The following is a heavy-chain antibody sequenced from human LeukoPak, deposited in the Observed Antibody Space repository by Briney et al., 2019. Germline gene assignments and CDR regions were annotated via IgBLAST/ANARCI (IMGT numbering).Heavy chain of an antibody. D-gene: IGHD5-12*01. CDR1: GFIFSDYY. V-gene: IGHV3-11*03. CDR3: ARIGGGYDPYYFDY. CDR2: ISSSSSYT. J-gene: IGHJ4*02. Sequence: PGGSLRLSCAASGFIFSDYYMSWIREAPGKGLEWVSYISSSSSYTNYADSVKGRFTISRDNAKNSLYLQMNSLRAEDTAVYYCARIGGGYDPYYFDYWGQGTLVTVSS.